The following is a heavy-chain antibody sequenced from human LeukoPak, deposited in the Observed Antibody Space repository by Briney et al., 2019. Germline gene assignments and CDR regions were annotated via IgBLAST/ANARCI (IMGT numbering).Heavy chain of an antibody. J-gene: IGHJ3*02. CDR3: ARDSKVDYNYRAFDI. CDR1: GGSFSNYG. D-gene: IGHD5-24*01. CDR2: IIPFFGAA. Sequence: SVKVSCKTSGGSFSNYGFNWVRQAPGQGLECMGGIIPFFGAANCAQRFEGRVTITADESSTTAYMELSSLTSEDTAVYWCARDSKVDYNYRAFDIWGQGTMVTVTS. V-gene: IGHV1-69*01.